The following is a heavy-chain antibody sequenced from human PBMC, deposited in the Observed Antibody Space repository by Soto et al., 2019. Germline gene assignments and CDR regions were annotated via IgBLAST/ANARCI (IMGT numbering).Heavy chain of an antibody. CDR1: GFTFSSYW. CDR2: INSDGSST. Sequence: EVQLVESGGGLVQPGGSLRLSCAASGFTFSSYWMHWVRQAPGKGLVWVSRINSDGSSTSYADSVKGRFTISRDNAKNTLYLQMNSLRAEDTAVYYCARVPVVTGAFDIWGQGTMVTVSS. V-gene: IGHV3-74*01. D-gene: IGHD2-21*02. J-gene: IGHJ3*02. CDR3: ARVPVVTGAFDI.